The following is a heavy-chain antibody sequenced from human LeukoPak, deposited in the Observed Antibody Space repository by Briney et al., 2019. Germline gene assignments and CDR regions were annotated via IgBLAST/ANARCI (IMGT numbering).Heavy chain of an antibody. V-gene: IGHV1-2*04. CDR3: ARGVHHIAVAGRGDAFDI. J-gene: IGHJ3*02. D-gene: IGHD6-19*01. CDR2: INPNSGGT. CDR1: GYTFTSYD. Sequence: ASVKVSCKASGYTFTSYDINWVRQATGQGLEWMGWINPNSGGTNYAQKFQGWVTMTRDTSISTAYMELSRLRSDDTAVYYCARGVHHIAVAGRGDAFDIWGQGTMVTVSS.